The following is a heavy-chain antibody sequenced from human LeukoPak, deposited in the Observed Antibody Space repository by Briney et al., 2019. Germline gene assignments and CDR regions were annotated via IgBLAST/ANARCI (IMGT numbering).Heavy chain of an antibody. V-gene: IGHV3-23*01. D-gene: IGHD6-19*01. CDR3: VKGPRPDITVAHTVEN. J-gene: IGHJ4*02. CDR2: ISSRGDST. CDR1: GFIFSNYA. Sequence: PGGSLRLSCAASGFIFSNYAMSWVRQVPGRGLEWVSTISSRGDSTYVADSVKGRFTISRDNSKNSLYLQMNTVRAEVTAVYYCVKGPRPDITVAHTVENWGQGTLVTVSS.